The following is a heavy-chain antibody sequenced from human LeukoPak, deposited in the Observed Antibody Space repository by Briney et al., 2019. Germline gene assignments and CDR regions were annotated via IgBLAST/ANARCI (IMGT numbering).Heavy chain of an antibody. J-gene: IGHJ6*03. Sequence: ASVKVSCKTSGGTFSSYAISWVRQAPGQGLEWMGGIIPIFGTANYAQKFQGRVTITTDESTSTAYMELSSLRSEDTAVYYCARSDGIVTMVRGVYYYYMDVWGKGTPVTVSS. CDR2: IIPIFGTA. D-gene: IGHD3-10*01. V-gene: IGHV1-69*05. CDR1: GGTFSSYA. CDR3: ARSDGIVTMVRGVYYYYMDV.